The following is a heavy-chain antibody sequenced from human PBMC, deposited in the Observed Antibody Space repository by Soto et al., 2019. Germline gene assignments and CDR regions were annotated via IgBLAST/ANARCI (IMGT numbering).Heavy chain of an antibody. CDR2: IYYSGST. V-gene: IGHV4-59*01. J-gene: IGHJ6*03. CDR3: ARGVWFGENNYYYYYMDV. D-gene: IGHD3-10*01. CDR1: GGSISSYY. Sequence: SETLSLTCTVSGGSISSYYWSWIRQPPGKGLEWIGYIYYSGSTNYNPSLKSRVTISVDTSKNQFSLKLSSVTAADTAVYYCARGVWFGENNYYYYYMDVWGKGTTVTVSS.